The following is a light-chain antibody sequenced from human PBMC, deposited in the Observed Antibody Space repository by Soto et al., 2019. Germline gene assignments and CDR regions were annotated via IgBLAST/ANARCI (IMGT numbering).Light chain of an antibody. CDR3: QSYDSSLSGV. Sequence: QAVVTQPPSVSGAPGQRVTISCTGSSSNIGAGYDVHWYQQLPGTAPKLLIYGNSNRPSGVPDRFSGSKSGTSASLAITELQAEDEADYYCQSYDSSLSGVFGTGTKVTVL. CDR2: GNS. V-gene: IGLV1-40*01. J-gene: IGLJ1*01. CDR1: SSNIGAGYD.